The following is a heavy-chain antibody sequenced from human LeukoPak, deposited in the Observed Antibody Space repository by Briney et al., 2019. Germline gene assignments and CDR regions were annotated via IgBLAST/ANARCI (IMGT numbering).Heavy chain of an antibody. CDR2: FYPEDGET. J-gene: IGHJ5*02. V-gene: IGHV1-24*01. CDR1: GYTPTALS. D-gene: IGHD3-22*01. CDR3: ATGGDSSGYLLTQWFDP. Sequence: GASVTVSCKVSGYTPTALSMHWVRQAPGKGLEWRGGFYPEDGETIYAQKFQGRVTMTEDTSTDIAYMELSSLRSEDTAVYYCATGGDSSGYLLTQWFDPWGQGTLVTVSS.